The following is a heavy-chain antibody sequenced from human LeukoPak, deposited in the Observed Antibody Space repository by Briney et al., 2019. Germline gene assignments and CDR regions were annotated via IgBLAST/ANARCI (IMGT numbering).Heavy chain of an antibody. CDR1: GESFGGYF. J-gene: IGHJ2*01. CDR3: ARVYYSNSYDYWYFDL. V-gene: IGHV4-34*01. Sequence: SETLSLTCAVSGESFGGYFWSWIRQSPEKGLEWIGEINHNGSTNYNPSLKSRVTISVDTSKNQFSLKLSSVTAADTAVYYCARVYYSNSYDYWYFDLWGRGTLVTVSS. CDR2: INHNGST. D-gene: IGHD6-13*01.